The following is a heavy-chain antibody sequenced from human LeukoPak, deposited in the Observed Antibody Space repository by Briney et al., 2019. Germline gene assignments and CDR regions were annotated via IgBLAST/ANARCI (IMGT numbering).Heavy chain of an antibody. V-gene: IGHV1-69*02. CDR2: IIPILGIA. J-gene: IGHJ5*02. CDR1: GGTFSSYT. Sequence: SVKVSCKASGGTFSSYTISWVRQAPGQGLEWMGRIIPILGIANYAQKFQGRVTITADKSTSTAYMELSSLRSEDTAVYYCARGLHIVVVPAASEADWFDPWGQGTPVTVFS. D-gene: IGHD2-2*01. CDR3: ARGLHIVVVPAASEADWFDP.